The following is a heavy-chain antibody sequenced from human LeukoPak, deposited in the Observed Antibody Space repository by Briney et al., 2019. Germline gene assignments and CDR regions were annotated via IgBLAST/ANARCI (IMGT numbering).Heavy chain of an antibody. CDR2: IWHDGSNK. CDR1: GFTFSTYV. Sequence: GRSLRLSCAASGFTFSTYVVHWVRQAPGKGLEWVALIWHDGSNKYYGDSVKDRFTISRDNSKNTLYLQMDSLRAEDTAVYYCARDRGYTYGHPLDYWGQGTLVTVSS. J-gene: IGHJ4*02. V-gene: IGHV3-33*01. CDR3: ARDRGYTYGHPLDY. D-gene: IGHD5-18*01.